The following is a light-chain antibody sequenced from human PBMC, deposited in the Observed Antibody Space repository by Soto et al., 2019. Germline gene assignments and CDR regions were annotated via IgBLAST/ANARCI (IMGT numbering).Light chain of an antibody. V-gene: IGKV3D-15*01. CDR3: HSYDKWPPGT. CDR1: QSVSTN. CDR2: DAS. J-gene: IGKJ1*01. Sequence: EIVMTQFPATLSESPLDIPTVSCRGSQSVSTNVAWYQQKPGEAPRLLIFDASARAVDIPGRFSGSVSGTEFTLTISSLQPEDFAVYFCHSYDKWPPGTFGQGTKVDIK.